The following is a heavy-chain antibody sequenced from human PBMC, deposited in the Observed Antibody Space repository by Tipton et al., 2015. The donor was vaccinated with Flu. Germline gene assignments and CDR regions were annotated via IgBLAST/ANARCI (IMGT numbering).Heavy chain of an antibody. CDR1: GYSISSGFY. CDR3: AREDGSLGRALDI. J-gene: IGHJ3*02. D-gene: IGHD3-10*01. V-gene: IGHV4-38-2*02. CDR2: MAHSGMT. Sequence: TLSLTCAVSGYSISSGFYWGWIRQPPGKGLEWIGSMAHSGMTYYNPSLKSRVTISLDTSKNQFSLNLSSVTAADTALYYCAREDGSLGRALDIWGQGTMVTVCS.